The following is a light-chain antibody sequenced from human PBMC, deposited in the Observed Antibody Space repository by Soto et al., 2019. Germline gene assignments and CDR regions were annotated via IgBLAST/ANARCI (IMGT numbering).Light chain of an antibody. V-gene: IGLV2-14*01. Sequence: QSVLTQPASVSGSPGQSITISCTGTCSDVGTYKYVSWYQQLPGKAPKLMIYEVSNRPSGVSNRFSGSKSGNPASLTISELQAEDEADYYCSSYTSRSTPVFGGGTKLTVL. CDR2: EVS. J-gene: IGLJ2*01. CDR3: SSYTSRSTPV. CDR1: CSDVGTYKY.